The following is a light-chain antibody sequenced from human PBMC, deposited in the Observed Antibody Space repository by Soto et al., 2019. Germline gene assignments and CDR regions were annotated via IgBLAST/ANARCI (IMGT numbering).Light chain of an antibody. CDR3: QQYGSAAMYT. V-gene: IGKV3-20*01. CDR2: GAS. CDR1: QSVSSSY. Sequence: EIVLTQSPGTLSLSPGERATLSCRASQSVSSSYLAWYQQKPGQAPRLLIYGASSRATGIPDRFSGSGSGTDFTITISRLEPEDVAVYYCQQYGSAAMYTFGQGTKLEIK. J-gene: IGKJ2*01.